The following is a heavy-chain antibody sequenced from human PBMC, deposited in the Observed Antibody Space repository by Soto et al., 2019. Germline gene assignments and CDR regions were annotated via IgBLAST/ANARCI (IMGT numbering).Heavy chain of an antibody. CDR2: ISGSGGST. Sequence: GGSLRLSCAAAGFTFSSYAMSWVRQAPGKGLEWVSAISGSGGSTYYADSVKGRFTMSRDNSKSTLYMQMNSLRAEDTAVYYCARYADRGYSGYDYNYWGQGTLVTVSS. CDR3: ARYADRGYSGYDYNY. CDR1: GFTFSSYA. V-gene: IGHV3-23*01. J-gene: IGHJ4*02. D-gene: IGHD5-12*01.